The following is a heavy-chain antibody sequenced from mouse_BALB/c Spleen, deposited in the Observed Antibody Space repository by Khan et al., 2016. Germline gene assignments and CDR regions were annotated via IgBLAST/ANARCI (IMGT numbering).Heavy chain of an antibody. CDR3: ARSWYFDY. V-gene: IGHV3-6*02. Sequence: EVQLQESGPGLVQPSQSLSLTCSVTGYSITSGYYWNWIRQFPGNKLEWMGYISYDGSNNYNPSLKNRISITRDTSKNQFFLKLNSVTTEDTATYYCARSWYFDYWGQGTTLTVSS. CDR1: GYSITSGYY. J-gene: IGHJ2*01. CDR2: ISYDGSN.